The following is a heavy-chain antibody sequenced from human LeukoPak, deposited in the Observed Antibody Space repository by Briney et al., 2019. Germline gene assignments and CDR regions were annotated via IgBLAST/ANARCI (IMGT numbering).Heavy chain of an antibody. CDR1: GGSISSSTYY. Sequence: PSETLSLTCTVSGGSISSSTYYWGWIRQPPGKGLEWIGSIYYSGSSYNNPSLKSRVTISVDTSKNQFSLKLTSVTAADTAVYYCAVGYHPPFDPWGKGTLVTVSS. CDR3: AVGYHPPFDP. D-gene: IGHD6-25*01. V-gene: IGHV4-39*07. CDR2: IYYSGSS. J-gene: IGHJ5*02.